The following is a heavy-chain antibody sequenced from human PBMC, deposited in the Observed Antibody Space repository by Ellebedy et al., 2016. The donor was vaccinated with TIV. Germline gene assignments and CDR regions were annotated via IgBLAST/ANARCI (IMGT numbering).Heavy chain of an antibody. CDR1: GYSFSNYW. D-gene: IGHD3-10*01. Sequence: GGSLRLSCKGSGYSFSNYWIAWVRQMPGKGLEWMGIISPGDSDARYGPSFQGQVTISADKSISTAYLQWTSLKASDTAMYYCARLQHGSGSDNGMDVWGQGTTITVSS. J-gene: IGHJ6*02. CDR3: ARLQHGSGSDNGMDV. CDR2: ISPGDSDA. V-gene: IGHV5-51*01.